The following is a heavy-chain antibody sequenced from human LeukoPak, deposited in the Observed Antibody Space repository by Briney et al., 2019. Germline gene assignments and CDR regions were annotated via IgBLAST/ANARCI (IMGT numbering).Heavy chain of an antibody. J-gene: IGHJ4*02. CDR2: ISYDGSNK. D-gene: IGHD6-19*01. V-gene: IGHV3-30*18. CDR1: GFTFSSYG. Sequence: PGGSLRLSCAASGFTFSSYGMHWVRQAPGKGLEWVAVISYDGSNKYYADSVKGRFTISRDNSKNTLYLQMNSLRAEDTAVYYCAKDEVGSSGWCFDYWGQGTLVTVSS. CDR3: AKDEVGSSGWCFDY.